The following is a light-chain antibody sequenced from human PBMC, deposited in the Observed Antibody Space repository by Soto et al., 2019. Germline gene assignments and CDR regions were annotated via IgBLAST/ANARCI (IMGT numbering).Light chain of an antibody. CDR1: SSNIGSLYD. J-gene: IGLJ2*01. V-gene: IGLV1-40*01. CDR2: DNR. Sequence: QSVLTQPPSVSGAPGQRVTISCTGSSSNIGSLYDVHWYQQLPGTAPKLLIYDNRHRPSGVPDRVSGSKSGTSASLAITGLQAEDEADYYCQSYDSSLSASVLGGGTKLTVL. CDR3: QSYDSSLSASV.